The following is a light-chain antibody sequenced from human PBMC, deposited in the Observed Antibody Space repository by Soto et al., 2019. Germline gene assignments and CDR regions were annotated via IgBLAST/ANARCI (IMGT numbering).Light chain of an antibody. Sequence: QSVLTQPPSVSAAPRQRVTISCSGSSSNIGNNAVNWYQQLPGKAPKLLIYFDDLLPSGVSNRFSGSKSGTSASLAISGLQSEDEADYDCAAWDGSLNAYVFGTGTKLTVL. CDR1: SSNIGNNA. V-gene: IGLV1-36*01. CDR2: FDD. J-gene: IGLJ1*01. CDR3: AAWDGSLNAYV.